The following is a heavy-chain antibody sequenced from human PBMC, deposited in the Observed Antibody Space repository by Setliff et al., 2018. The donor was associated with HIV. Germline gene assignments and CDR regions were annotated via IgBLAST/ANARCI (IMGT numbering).Heavy chain of an antibody. J-gene: IGHJ5*02. CDR2: IYPGGSDI. CDR3: ARQASYVLDP. Sequence: GESLKISCKVSGYSSTKYWIGWVRQMPGKGLEWMGLIYPGGSDIRYSPSFQGQVTISADKSISTAYLQWSSLKASDTAMYYCARQASYVLDPWGQGTLVTVSS. D-gene: IGHD1-26*01. V-gene: IGHV5-51*01. CDR1: GYSSTKYW.